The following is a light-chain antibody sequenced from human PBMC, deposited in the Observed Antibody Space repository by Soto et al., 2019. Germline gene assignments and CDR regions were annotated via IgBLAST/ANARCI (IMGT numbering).Light chain of an antibody. CDR3: QSYNGLSFT. Sequence: EIVLTQSPATLSVSPGERVTLSCRASESLSYFLAWYQHKPGQSPRLLIYGVSTRVAGVPSRFGGGGSATDSTLTISRLQSEDFAVYYCQSYNGLSFTFGQGTKLEI. J-gene: IGKJ2*01. V-gene: IGKV3-15*01. CDR1: ESLSYF. CDR2: GVS.